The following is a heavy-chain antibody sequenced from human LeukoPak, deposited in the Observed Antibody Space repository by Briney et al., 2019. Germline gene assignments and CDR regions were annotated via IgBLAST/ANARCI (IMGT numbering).Heavy chain of an antibody. D-gene: IGHD3-9*01. V-gene: IGHV4-31*03. CDR2: IYYSGST. CDR1: GGSISSGGYY. CDR3: ARGRGSYYDILTGYYPLYCFDY. Sequence: PSQTLPLTCTVSGGSISSGGYYWSWIRQHPGKGLEWIGYIYYSGSTYYNPSLKSRVTISVDTSKNQFSLKLSSVTAADTAVYYCARGRGSYYDILTGYYPLYCFDYWGQGTQVTVSS. J-gene: IGHJ4*02.